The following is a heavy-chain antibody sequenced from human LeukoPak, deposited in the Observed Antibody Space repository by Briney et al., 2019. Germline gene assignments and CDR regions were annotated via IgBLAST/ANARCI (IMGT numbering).Heavy chain of an antibody. CDR1: GFTFSNYW. CDR2: INQDGSET. J-gene: IGHJ4*02. V-gene: IGHV3-7*01. Sequence: GGSLRLSCGASGFTFSNYWMSWVRQAPGKGLEWVANINQDGSETHYVDSVKGRFTISRDNARNTLYLQMNGLRAEDTALYYCARTSPTSHFDFWGQGTLVTVSS. D-gene: IGHD3-16*01. CDR3: ARTSPTSHFDF.